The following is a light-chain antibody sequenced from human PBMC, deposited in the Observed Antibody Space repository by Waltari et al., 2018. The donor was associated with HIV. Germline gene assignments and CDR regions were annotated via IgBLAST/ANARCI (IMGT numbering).Light chain of an antibody. V-gene: IGKV1-16*02. CDR2: AAS. CDR3: QQYNSYPLT. CDR1: QGISNY. J-gene: IGKJ4*01. Sequence: IQMTPSPSSLSASVVSSVTIPCPASQGISNYLASFQQKPGNDRNSLIYAASSLQSGVSSKFSGSGSGTDVTLTISSLQPEDFAPYYCQQYNSYPLTFGGGTKVEIK.